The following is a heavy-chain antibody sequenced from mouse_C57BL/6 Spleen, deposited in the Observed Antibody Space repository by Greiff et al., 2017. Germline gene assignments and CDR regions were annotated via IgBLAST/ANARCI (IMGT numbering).Heavy chain of an antibody. CDR1: GYTFTSYW. V-gene: IGHV1-55*01. J-gene: IGHJ2*01. D-gene: IGHD1-1*01. CDR3: ASSITTVVGDY. CDR2: IYPGSGST. Sequence: QVQLQQPGAELVKPGASVKMSCKASGYTFTSYWITWVKQRPGQGLEWIGDIYPGSGSTNYNEKFKSKATLTVDTSSSPAYMQLSSLTSEDSSVYYCASSITTVVGDYWGQGTTLTVSS.